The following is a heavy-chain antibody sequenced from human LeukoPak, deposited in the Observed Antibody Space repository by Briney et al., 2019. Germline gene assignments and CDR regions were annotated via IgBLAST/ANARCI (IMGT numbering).Heavy chain of an antibody. D-gene: IGHD3-3*01. V-gene: IGHV3-48*01. CDR1: GFTFTIFG. CDR2: IDARSGIT. CDR3: ARTYDFGRGPPGDAFDN. Sequence: GGSLRLSCAASGFTFTIFGLNWVRQAPGKVPEWVSYIDARSGITYYAESVQGRFTISRDNAQESVFLQMNSLRADDTAVYYCARTYDFGRGPPGDAFDNWGPGTLVTVSS. J-gene: IGHJ3*02.